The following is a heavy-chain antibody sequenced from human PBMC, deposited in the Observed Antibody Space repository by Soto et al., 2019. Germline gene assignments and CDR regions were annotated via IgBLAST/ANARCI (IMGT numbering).Heavy chain of an antibody. CDR2: IYPSGGPS. V-gene: IGHV1-46*04. Sequence: QVQLVQSGAEVKKPGASVRVSCKASGYTFTHYYVHWVRQAPGQGLEWMGMIYPSGGPSTYAQKVHGRVALTTDTSTSTVYMELSSLRSEDTAVYYCARRSMLEWSAGFELWGQGTLVSVSS. D-gene: IGHD3-3*01. CDR3: ARRSMLEWSAGFEL. J-gene: IGHJ3*01. CDR1: GYTFTHYY.